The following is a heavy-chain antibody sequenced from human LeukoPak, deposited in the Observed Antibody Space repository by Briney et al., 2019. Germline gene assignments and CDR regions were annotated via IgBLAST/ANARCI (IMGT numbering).Heavy chain of an antibody. Sequence: GGSLRLSCAASGFTFRDYNMHWVRQAPGKGLEWVSHITWDGFNTYYADSVKGRFTISRDTTKNSLYLQMNSLRTEDTALYYCAKDIGGYSYAADYWGQGTLVTVSP. CDR3: AKDIGGYSYAADY. CDR2: ITWDGFNT. D-gene: IGHD5-18*01. J-gene: IGHJ4*02. CDR1: GFTFRDYN. V-gene: IGHV3-43*01.